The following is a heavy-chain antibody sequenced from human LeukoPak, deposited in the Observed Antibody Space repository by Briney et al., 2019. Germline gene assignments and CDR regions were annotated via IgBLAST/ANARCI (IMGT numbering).Heavy chain of an antibody. CDR3: ARRAGEYSHPYDY. Sequence: GGSLRLSCTVSGFTVSSDSMSWVRQAPGKGLEWVSFIYSGGNTHYSDSVKGRFTTSRDNSKNTLYLQMNSLRAEDTAVYYCARRAGEYSHPYDYWGQGTLVTVSS. J-gene: IGHJ4*02. CDR2: IYSGGNT. V-gene: IGHV3-53*01. CDR1: GFTVSSDS. D-gene: IGHD4-17*01.